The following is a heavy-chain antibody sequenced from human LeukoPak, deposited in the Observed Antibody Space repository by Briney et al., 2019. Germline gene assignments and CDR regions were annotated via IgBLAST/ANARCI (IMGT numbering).Heavy chain of an antibody. J-gene: IGHJ4*02. V-gene: IGHV3-48*03. D-gene: IGHD3-10*01. CDR3: AGGPMVRGIFDY. Sequence: GGSLRLSCAASGFTLRSYEMNWVRQAPGKGVEWVSYISSSGSTIYYADSVKGRFTISRDNAKNSLYLQMNSLRAEDTAVYYCAGGPMVRGIFDYWGQGTLVSVSS. CDR1: GFTLRSYE. CDR2: ISSSGSTI.